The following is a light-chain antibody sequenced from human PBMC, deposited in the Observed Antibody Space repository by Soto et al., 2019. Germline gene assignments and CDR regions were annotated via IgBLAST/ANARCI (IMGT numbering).Light chain of an antibody. J-gene: IGLJ2*01. CDR3: SSYTSSSTVI. V-gene: IGLV2-14*01. Sequence: QSVLTQPASVSGSPGQSITISCTGTSIDVGGYNYVSWYQQHPGRAPKLMLYNVSYRPSGVSNRFSGSKSGNTATLTISGLQAEDESHYYCSSYTSSSTVIFGEGTKLTVL. CDR2: NVS. CDR1: SIDVGGYNY.